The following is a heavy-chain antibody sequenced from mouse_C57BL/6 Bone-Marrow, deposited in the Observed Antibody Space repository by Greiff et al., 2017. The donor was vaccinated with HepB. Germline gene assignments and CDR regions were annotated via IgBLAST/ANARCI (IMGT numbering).Heavy chain of an antibody. CDR1: GYTFTDYY. D-gene: IGHD1-1*01. Sequence: QVQLKESGAELVRPGASVKLSCKASGYTFTDYYINWVKQRPGQGLEWIARIYPGSGNTYYNEKFKGKATLTAEKSSSTAYMQLSSLTSEDSAVYFCAREVGSRWFAYWGQGTLVTVSA. CDR3: AREVGSRWFAY. J-gene: IGHJ3*01. V-gene: IGHV1-76*01. CDR2: IYPGSGNT.